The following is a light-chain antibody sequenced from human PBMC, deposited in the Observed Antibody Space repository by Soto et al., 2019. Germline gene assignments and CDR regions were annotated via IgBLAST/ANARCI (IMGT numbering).Light chain of an antibody. Sequence: QSVLTQPASVSGSPGQSITISCPGNSSDVGSYNLVSWYQQHPGKAPKLMIYEGSKRPSGVSNRFSGSKSGNTASLTISGLQAEDEADYYCCSYAGSSTPYVFGTGTKVTV. CDR1: SSDVGSYNL. CDR3: CSYAGSSTPYV. CDR2: EGS. V-gene: IGLV2-23*01. J-gene: IGLJ1*01.